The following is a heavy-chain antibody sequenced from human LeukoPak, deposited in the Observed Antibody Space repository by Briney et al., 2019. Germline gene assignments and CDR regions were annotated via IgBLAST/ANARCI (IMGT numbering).Heavy chain of an antibody. CDR2: INSDGSST. Sequence: PGGSLRLSCAASGFTFSSYWMHWVRHAPGKGLVWVSRINSDGSSTSYADSVKGRFTISRDNAKNTLYLQMNSLGAEDTAVYYCARVSYYDSSGYYFLSYVDYWGQGTLVTVSS. CDR1: GFTFSSYW. CDR3: ARVSYYDSSGYYFLSYVDY. D-gene: IGHD3-22*01. V-gene: IGHV3-74*01. J-gene: IGHJ4*02.